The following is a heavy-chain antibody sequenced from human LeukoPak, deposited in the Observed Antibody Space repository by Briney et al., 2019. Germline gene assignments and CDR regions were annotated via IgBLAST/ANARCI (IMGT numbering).Heavy chain of an antibody. Sequence: ASVKVSCKASGYTFTGYYMHWVRQAPGQGLEWMGWINPNSGGTNYAQKFQGRVTMTRDTSISTAYMELSRLRSDDTAVYYCARLSLLSGYYLFDPWGQGTLVTVSS. CDR2: INPNSGGT. V-gene: IGHV1-2*02. CDR3: ARLSLLSGYYLFDP. CDR1: GYTFTGYY. D-gene: IGHD3-3*01. J-gene: IGHJ5*02.